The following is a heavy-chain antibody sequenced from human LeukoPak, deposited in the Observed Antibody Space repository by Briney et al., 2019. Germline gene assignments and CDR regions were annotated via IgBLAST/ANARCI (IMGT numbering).Heavy chain of an antibody. CDR1: GFTFSDYY. Sequence: PGGSLRLSCAASGFTFSDYYMSWIRQAPGKGLEWVSYISSRGSTIYYADSVTGRFTISRDNAKTSLYLQMNSLRAEDTAVYYCARVAQWLVLGYFQHWGQGSLVTVSS. J-gene: IGHJ1*01. CDR2: ISSRGSTI. V-gene: IGHV3-11*01. CDR3: ARVAQWLVLGYFQH. D-gene: IGHD6-19*01.